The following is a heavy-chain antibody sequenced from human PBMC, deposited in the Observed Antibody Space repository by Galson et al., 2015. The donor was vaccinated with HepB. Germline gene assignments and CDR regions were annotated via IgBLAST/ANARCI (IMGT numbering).Heavy chain of an antibody. D-gene: IGHD4-23*01. CDR2: ISSSGANT. CDR1: GFSFSSYA. V-gene: IGHV3-23*01. J-gene: IGHJ2*01. Sequence: SLRLSCASSGFSFSSYAMSWVRQAPGKGLEWVSAISSSGANTYYADSVKGRFAISRDNSKHTLYLQMNSLRAEDTGVYYCARAAFGRNSYWDFDLWARGTLVTVSS. CDR3: ARAAFGRNSYWDFDL.